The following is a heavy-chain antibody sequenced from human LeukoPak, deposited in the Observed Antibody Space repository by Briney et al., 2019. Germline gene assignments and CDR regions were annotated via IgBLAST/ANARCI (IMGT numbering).Heavy chain of an antibody. J-gene: IGHJ5*02. CDR3: ARDRQQLLVGYGKISQFDP. V-gene: IGHV1-2*02. D-gene: IGHD6-13*01. Sequence: GASVKVSCKASGYSFTDYYMHWVRQARGQGLEWMGWINPNSGGTNYAQKFQGRVTMTRDTSISTAYMELSSLRSEDTAVYYCARDRQQLLVGYGKISQFDPWGQGTLVTVSS. CDR1: GYSFTDYY. CDR2: INPNSGGT.